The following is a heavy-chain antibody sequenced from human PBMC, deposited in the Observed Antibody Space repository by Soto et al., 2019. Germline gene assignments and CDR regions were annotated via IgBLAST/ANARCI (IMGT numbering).Heavy chain of an antibody. Sequence: EVRLVQSGAEVKKAGESLKISCKGSGYSFTTYWIGWLRQKPGKGMEWMGIIFPGDSDIRYSPSLQGQVTISADKSITTAYLQWSSLKASDTAIYYCARQEIAGATSAFDIWGQGTLVTVSS. CDR3: ARQEIAGATSAFDI. CDR2: IFPGDSDI. V-gene: IGHV5-51*01. J-gene: IGHJ3*02. D-gene: IGHD1-26*01. CDR1: GYSFTTYW.